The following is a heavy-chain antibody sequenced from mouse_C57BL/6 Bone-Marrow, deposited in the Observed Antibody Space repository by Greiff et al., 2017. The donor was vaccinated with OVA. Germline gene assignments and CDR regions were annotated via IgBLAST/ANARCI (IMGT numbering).Heavy chain of an antibody. D-gene: IGHD2-4*01. CDR3: TNSYYDYDVGVQDY. Sequence: VQLQQSGAELVRPGASVTLSCKASGFTFTDYEMHWVKQTPVHGLEWIGAIGPETGGTASNQKFKGKAILTADKSSSTAYMELRSLTSDDSAVYYCTNSYYDYDVGVQDYWGQGTSVTVSS. J-gene: IGHJ4*01. CDR2: IGPETGGT. CDR1: GFTFTDYE. V-gene: IGHV1-15*01.